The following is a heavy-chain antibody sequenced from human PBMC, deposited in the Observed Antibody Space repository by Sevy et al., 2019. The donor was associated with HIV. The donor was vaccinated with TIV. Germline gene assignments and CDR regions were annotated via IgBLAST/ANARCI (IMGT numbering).Heavy chain of an antibody. CDR2: ISKDGRTK. CDR3: AKDRCTGDVCENYYYALHI. J-gene: IGHJ6*02. CDR1: GFTFNSYA. V-gene: IGHV3-30*18. Sequence: GGSLRLSCAASGFTFNSYAMHWVRQAPGKGLEWVAVISKDGRTKYYAESVKGRFTISRDNSKNTLNLQMNSLRAEDTAVFYCAKDRCTGDVCENYYYALHIWGQGTTVTVSS. D-gene: IGHD2-8*02.